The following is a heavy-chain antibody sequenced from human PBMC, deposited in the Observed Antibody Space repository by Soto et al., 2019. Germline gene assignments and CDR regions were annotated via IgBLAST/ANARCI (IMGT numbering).Heavy chain of an antibody. CDR2: ISTYNGNT. V-gene: IGHV1-18*04. CDR1: GYPFTSYG. J-gene: IGHJ4*02. D-gene: IGHD3-22*01. Sequence: QVQLVQSGVEVKKPGASVKVSCKASGYPFTSYGISWVRQAPGQGLEWMGWISTYNGNTKNAQKLQGRVSMTTETTTGTADKELWNLRSDDNAVDYCARPDYSDGDGYYDYWGQGTLVTVSS. CDR3: ARPDYSDGDGYYDY.